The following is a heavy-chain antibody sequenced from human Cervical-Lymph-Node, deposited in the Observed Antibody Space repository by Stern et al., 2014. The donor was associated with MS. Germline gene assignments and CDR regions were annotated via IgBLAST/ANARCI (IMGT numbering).Heavy chain of an antibody. J-gene: IGHJ4*02. Sequence: QVQLVESGPGLVKPSETLSLTCTVSGGSIRTNYWTWIRQPPGKGLEWIGYIYHSGFTNYNPSLKSRVTISVDTSKNQFSLYLNSVTAADTAVYYCARSWGVSPNYDYWGQGARVTVSS. D-gene: IGHD3-10*01. CDR3: ARSWGVSPNYDY. CDR2: IYHSGFT. CDR1: GGSIRTNY. V-gene: IGHV4-59*01.